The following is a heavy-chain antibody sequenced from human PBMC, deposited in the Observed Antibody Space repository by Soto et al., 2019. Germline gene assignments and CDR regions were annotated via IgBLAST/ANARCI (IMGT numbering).Heavy chain of an antibody. D-gene: IGHD3-3*01. CDR1: GGSISSYY. V-gene: IGHV4-59*01. Sequence: SETLSLTCTVSGGSISSYYWSWIRQPPGKGLEWIGYIYYSGSTNYNPSLKSRVTISVDTSKNQFSLKLSSVTAADTAVYYCARGDYDFWSGYQPPIYFDYWGQGTLVTVSS. CDR2: IYYSGST. CDR3: ARGDYDFWSGYQPPIYFDY. J-gene: IGHJ4*02.